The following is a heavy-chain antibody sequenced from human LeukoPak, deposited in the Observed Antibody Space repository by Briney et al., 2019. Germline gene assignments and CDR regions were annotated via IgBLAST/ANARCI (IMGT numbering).Heavy chain of an antibody. D-gene: IGHD2-21*01. CDR1: GFTFDDYA. CDR3: ARDLFGTYYFDY. Sequence: GRSLRLSCAASGFTFDDYAMHWVRQAPGKGLEWVSGISWNSGSIGYADSVKGRFTISRDNSKNTLYLQMNSLRAEGTAVYYCARDLFGTYYFDYWGQGTLVTVSS. J-gene: IGHJ4*02. CDR2: ISWNSGSI. V-gene: IGHV3-9*01.